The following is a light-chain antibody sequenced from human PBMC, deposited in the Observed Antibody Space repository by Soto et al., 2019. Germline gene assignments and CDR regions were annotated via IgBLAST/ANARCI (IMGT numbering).Light chain of an antibody. Sequence: EIVLTQSPGTLSLSPGERATLSCRASQSVSSSYLAWYQQKPGQAPRLLIYGASSRATGIPDRFSGSGSGTDFTLTISRLEPEDFAVYYCQQYGSSQITFGQETGLEIK. CDR3: QQYGSSQIT. CDR2: GAS. J-gene: IGKJ5*01. CDR1: QSVSSSY. V-gene: IGKV3-20*01.